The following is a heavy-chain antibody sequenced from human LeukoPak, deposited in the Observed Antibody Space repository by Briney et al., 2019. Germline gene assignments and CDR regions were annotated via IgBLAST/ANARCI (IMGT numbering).Heavy chain of an antibody. V-gene: IGHV3-7*01. Sequence: GGSLTLSCAASGFIFSIFWMSCVRQAPEKGLEAVANINENGRQMYYVDSVKGRFTISRDNAKNSLYLQMDDLRAEDTAVYYCATGGDSSSYRAFDHWGQGNLVTVPS. J-gene: IGHJ4*02. D-gene: IGHD3-22*01. CDR1: GFIFSIFW. CDR3: ATGGDSSSYRAFDH. CDR2: INENGRQM.